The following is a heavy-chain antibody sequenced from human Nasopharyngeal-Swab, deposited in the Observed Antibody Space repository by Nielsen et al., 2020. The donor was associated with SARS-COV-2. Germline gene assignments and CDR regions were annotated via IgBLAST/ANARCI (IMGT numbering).Heavy chain of an antibody. V-gene: IGHV1-18*01. CDR3: ARDEYSSSGHYYYYYGMDV. D-gene: IGHD6-6*01. CDR2: ISAYNGNP. CDR1: GYTFTSYG. Sequence: ASVKVSCKASGYTFTSYGISWVRQAPGQGLEWMGWISAYNGNPNYAQKLQGRVTMTTDTSTSTAYMELRSLRSGDTAVYYCARDEYSSSGHYYYYYGMDVWGQGTTVTVSS. J-gene: IGHJ6*02.